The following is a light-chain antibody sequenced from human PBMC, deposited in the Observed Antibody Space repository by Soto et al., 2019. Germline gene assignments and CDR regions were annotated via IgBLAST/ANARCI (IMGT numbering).Light chain of an antibody. J-gene: IGLJ2*01. V-gene: IGLV2-23*03. CDR3: CSYAGSSTFDVV. Sequence: QSALTQPASVSGSPGQSITISCTGTSSDVGSYNLVSWYQQHRGKAPKLMIYEGSKRPSGVSNRFSGSKSGNTASLTISGLQAEDEADYYCCSYAGSSTFDVVFGGGTKVTVL. CDR2: EGS. CDR1: SSDVGSYNL.